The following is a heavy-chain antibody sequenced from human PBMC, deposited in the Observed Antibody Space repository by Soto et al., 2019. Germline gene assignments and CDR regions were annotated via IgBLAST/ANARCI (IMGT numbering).Heavy chain of an antibody. V-gene: IGHV4-34*01. Sequence: SETLSLTCAVYGGSFSGYYWSWIRQPPGKGLEWIGEINHSGSTNYNPSLKSRVTISVDTSKNQFSLKLSSVTAADTAVYYCARTGGKMRSGSYYYWGQGTLVTVCS. D-gene: IGHD1-26*01. J-gene: IGHJ4*02. CDR1: GGSFSGYY. CDR3: ARTGGKMRSGSYYY. CDR2: INHSGST.